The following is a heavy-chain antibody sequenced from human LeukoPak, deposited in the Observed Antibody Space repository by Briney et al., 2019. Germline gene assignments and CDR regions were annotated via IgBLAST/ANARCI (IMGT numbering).Heavy chain of an antibody. CDR2: IYYSGST. V-gene: IGHV4-59*08. CDR3: ARHTRAAQMGYFDY. Sequence: SETLSLTCTVSGGSISSYYWSWIRQPPGKGLEWIGYIYYSGSTNYNPSLKSRVTISVDTSKNQFSLKLSSVTAADTAVYYCARHTRAAQMGYFDYWGQGTLVTVSS. D-gene: IGHD2-8*01. CDR1: GGSISSYY. J-gene: IGHJ4*02.